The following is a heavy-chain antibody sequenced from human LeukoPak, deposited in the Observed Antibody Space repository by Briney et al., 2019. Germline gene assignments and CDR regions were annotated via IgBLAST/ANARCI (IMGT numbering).Heavy chain of an antibody. D-gene: IGHD1-26*01. V-gene: IGHV3-21*01. J-gene: IGHJ4*02. CDR2: ISSSSSYI. CDR1: GFTFSSYS. Sequence: VGSLRLSCAASGFTFSSYSMNWVRQAPGKGLEWVSSISSSSSYIYYADSVKGRFTISRDNAKNSLYLQMNSLRAEDTAVYYCARPSLVGATPCFDYWGQGTLVTVSS. CDR3: ARPSLVGATPCFDY.